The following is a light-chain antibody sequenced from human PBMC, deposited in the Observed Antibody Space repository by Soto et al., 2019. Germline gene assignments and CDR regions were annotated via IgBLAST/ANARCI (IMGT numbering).Light chain of an antibody. CDR2: GAS. CDR1: QSVSSN. Sequence: EIVMTQSPATLSVSPGERATRACRASQSVSSNVAWYQQKPGQDPRLLIYGASTRATGIPARFSGSGSGTEFTLTISSLQSEDFAVYYCQQYNNWPPITFGQGTRLEIK. CDR3: QQYNNWPPIT. J-gene: IGKJ5*01. V-gene: IGKV3-15*01.